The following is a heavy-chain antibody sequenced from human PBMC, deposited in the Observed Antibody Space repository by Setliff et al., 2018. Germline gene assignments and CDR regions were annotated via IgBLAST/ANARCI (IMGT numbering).Heavy chain of an antibody. Sequence: PGGSLRLSCVGSGFRFDDYAMHWVRQRLGQGLEWVAGISWASGSIDCVDSVKGRFTISRDNLRNSVYLDMKNLRADDGALYLCARGTRGYFDSTGYFEYWGQGTLVTVSS. D-gene: IGHD3-22*01. CDR3: ARGTRGYFDSTGYFEY. CDR1: GFRFDDYA. CDR2: ISWASGSI. V-gene: IGHV3-9*01. J-gene: IGHJ4*02.